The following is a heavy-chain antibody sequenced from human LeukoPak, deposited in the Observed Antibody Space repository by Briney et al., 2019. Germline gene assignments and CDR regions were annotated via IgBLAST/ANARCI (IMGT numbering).Heavy chain of an antibody. CDR2: IYARGGA. Sequence: PSETLSLTCTVSGGPISSYYWSWIRQPAGKGLEWIGRIYARGGANYNPSLKSRVTMSVDTSKNQLSLKVSSVTAADTAVYYCARLARLTLIRGVTGYHSLDVWGRGTKVTVSS. D-gene: IGHD3-10*01. J-gene: IGHJ6*04. CDR3: ARLARLTLIRGVTGYHSLDV. CDR1: GGPISSYY. V-gene: IGHV4-4*07.